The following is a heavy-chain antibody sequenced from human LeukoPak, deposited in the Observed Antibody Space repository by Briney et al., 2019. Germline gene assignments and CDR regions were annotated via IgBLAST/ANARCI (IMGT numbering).Heavy chain of an antibody. CDR1: GYTFTSNY. CDR3: ARGFDHTAIDY. V-gene: IGHV1-46*01. Sequence: ASVKVSCKAFGYTFTSNYMHWVRQAPGQGLEWMGIINPSGGSTSYAQKFQGRVTMTRDMSTSTVYMELSSLRSEDTAVYYCARGFDHTAIDYWGQGTLVTVSS. D-gene: IGHD5-18*01. CDR2: INPSGGST. J-gene: IGHJ4*02.